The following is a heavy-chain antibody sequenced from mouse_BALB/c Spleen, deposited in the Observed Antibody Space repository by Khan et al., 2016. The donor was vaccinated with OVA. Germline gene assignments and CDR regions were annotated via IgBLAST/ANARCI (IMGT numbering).Heavy chain of an antibody. CDR1: GFSLTDYA. CDR3: AKDPPYYAMDY. Sequence: VQLKQSGPGLVAPSQSLSITCTVSGFSLTDYAVSWIRQPPGKGLEWLGVIWGGGSKYYNSALKSRLSISKDNSKSQVFLKMNSLQTDDTSMYXCAKDPPYYAMDYWGQGTSVTVSS. CDR2: IWGGGSK. V-gene: IGHV2-6-5*01. J-gene: IGHJ4*01.